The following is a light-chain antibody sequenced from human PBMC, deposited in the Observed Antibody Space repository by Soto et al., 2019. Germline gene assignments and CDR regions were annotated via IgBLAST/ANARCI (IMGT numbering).Light chain of an antibody. CDR1: SSNIGAGYD. CDR3: QSYDSSRGGAV. CDR2: GNS. Sequence: QSVLTQPPSVSGAPGQRVTISCTGSSSNIGAGYDVHWYQQLPGTAPKLLIYGNSNRPSGVPDRYSGSKSGTSASLAITGLQADNESYYHCQSYDSSRGGAVCGGGTKLTVL. J-gene: IGLJ2*01. V-gene: IGLV1-40*01.